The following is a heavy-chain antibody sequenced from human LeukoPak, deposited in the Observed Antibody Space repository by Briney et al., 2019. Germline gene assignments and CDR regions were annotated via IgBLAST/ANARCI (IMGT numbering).Heavy chain of an antibody. CDR2: IYSTGST. CDR3: ARGIADPYSFDS. V-gene: IGHV4-4*07. Sequence: PSETLSLTCTVSGGSINFYYWSWIRQPAGKGLEWIGRIYSTGSTNYSPSLKSRVTMSVDKSKNQFSLNLSSVTAADTAAYYCARGIADPYSFDSWGQGTLVTGSS. D-gene: IGHD6-13*01. J-gene: IGHJ4*02. CDR1: GGSINFYY.